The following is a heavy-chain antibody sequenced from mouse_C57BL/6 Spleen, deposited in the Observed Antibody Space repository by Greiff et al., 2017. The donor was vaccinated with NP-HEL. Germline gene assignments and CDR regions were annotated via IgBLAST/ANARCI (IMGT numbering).Heavy chain of an antibody. V-gene: IGHV1-82*01. CDR1: GYAFSSSW. J-gene: IGHJ4*01. CDR2: LYPGDGDT. Sequence: VQLQQSGPELVKPGASVKISCKASGYAFSSSWMNWVKQRPGKGLEWIGRLYPGDGDTNYNGKFKGKATLTADKSSSTAYMQLSSLTYEDSAVYFCARGDSAGYYGMDYWGQGTSVTVSS. D-gene: IGHD3-2*02. CDR3: ARGDSAGYYGMDY.